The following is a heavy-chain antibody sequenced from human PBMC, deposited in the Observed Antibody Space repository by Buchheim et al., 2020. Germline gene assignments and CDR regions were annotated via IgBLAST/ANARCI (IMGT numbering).Heavy chain of an antibody. Sequence: QVQLVQSGAEVKKPGASVKVSCKASGYTFTSYYMHWVRQAPGQGLEWMGIINPSGGSTSYAQKFQGRVTMTRDTSTSTVYMELSSLRSEDTAVYYCARDRIAVLRFLEWQRLLDYWGQGTL. CDR2: INPSGGST. D-gene: IGHD3-3*01. CDR1: GYTFTSYY. V-gene: IGHV1-46*01. CDR3: ARDRIAVLRFLEWQRLLDY. J-gene: IGHJ4*02.